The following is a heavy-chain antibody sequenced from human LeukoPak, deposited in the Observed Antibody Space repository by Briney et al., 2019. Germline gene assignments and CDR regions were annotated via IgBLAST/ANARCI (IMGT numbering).Heavy chain of an antibody. CDR1: GFTFSTSS. J-gene: IGHJ5*02. V-gene: IGHV1-58*01. D-gene: IGHD1-1*01. CDR2: IVVGSGDA. CDR3: AADRAPTDPYKWVDP. Sequence: ASVKVSCKASGFTFSTSSVQWMRQARGQSPEWIGWIVVGSGDANYAQKFQERVSITREMSTNTAYMELSSLRYEDTAVYYCAADRAPTDPYKWVDPWGQGTQVIVSS.